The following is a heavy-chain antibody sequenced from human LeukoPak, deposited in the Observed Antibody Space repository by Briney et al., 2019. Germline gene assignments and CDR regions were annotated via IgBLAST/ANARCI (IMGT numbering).Heavy chain of an antibody. CDR3: VREYCSGGSCSDAFDI. D-gene: IGHD2-15*01. Sequence: GGSLRLSCAASGFTFSSYSMNWVRQAPGKGLEWVSSISSSSSYIYYADSVKGRFIISRDNAKNSLYLQMNSPRAEDTAPYYCVREYCSGGSCSDAFDIWGQGTMVTVSS. CDR2: ISSSSSYI. J-gene: IGHJ3*02. V-gene: IGHV3-21*01. CDR1: GFTFSSYS.